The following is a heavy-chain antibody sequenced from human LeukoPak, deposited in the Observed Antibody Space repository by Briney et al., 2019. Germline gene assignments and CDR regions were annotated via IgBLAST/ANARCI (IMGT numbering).Heavy chain of an antibody. CDR2: ISYDEGFE. Sequence: GGSLRLSCAASGFTFSSYTMHWVRQAPGRGLEWVAVISYDEGFEYYADSVKGRFTISRDNSKDTLYLQMNSLRAEDTAVYYCASTDPAVAGTTAYYFDYWGQGTLVTVSS. J-gene: IGHJ4*02. CDR1: GFTFSSYT. CDR3: ASTDPAVAGTTAYYFDY. D-gene: IGHD6-19*01. V-gene: IGHV3-30*04.